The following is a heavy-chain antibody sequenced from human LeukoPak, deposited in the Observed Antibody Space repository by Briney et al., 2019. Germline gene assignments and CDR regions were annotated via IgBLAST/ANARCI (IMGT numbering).Heavy chain of an antibody. J-gene: IGHJ6*03. CDR1: GDTFSSYT. D-gene: IGHD4-11*01. V-gene: IGHV1-69*08. CDR2: IIPIFGTA. CDR3: ARSYSNYDYYYYYMDV. Sequence: ASVKVSCKASGDTFSSYTISWVRHAPGKGLEWMGRIIPIFGTADYAQKLQGRVTMTADKSTSTAYMELSNLTSEDTAVYYCARSYSNYDYYYYYMDVWGKGTTVTVSS.